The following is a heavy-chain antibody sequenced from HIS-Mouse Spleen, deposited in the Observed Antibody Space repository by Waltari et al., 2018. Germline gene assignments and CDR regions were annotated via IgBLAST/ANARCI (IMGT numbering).Heavy chain of an antibody. CDR3: ARGGVVVVPAARGDNWFDP. V-gene: IGHV4-34*01. CDR2: INKSGSP. D-gene: IGHD2-2*01. CDR1: GASFSGYY. Sequence: QVQLQQWGAGLLKPSETLSLTCAVYGASFSGYYSSWIRPTRGQGLEWIGEINKSGSPNYNPSLKGRVTLSVDTSKNKFSLKPSSVTAADTAVYYCARGGVVVVPAARGDNWFDPWGQGTLVTVSS. J-gene: IGHJ5*02.